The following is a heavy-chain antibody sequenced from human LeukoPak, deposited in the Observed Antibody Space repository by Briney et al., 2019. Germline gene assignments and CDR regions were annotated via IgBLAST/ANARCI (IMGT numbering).Heavy chain of an antibody. V-gene: IGHV3-33*01. CDR2: IWYDGSKM. CDR3: ARAGGGYNYDDY. Sequence: GGSLRLSCVASGFSITTYGLHWVRQAPGKGLEWVAVIWYDGSKMYYAESVKGRFTMSRDTSKNTLYLQMNSLRDEDTAVYYCARAGGGYNYDDYWGQGTLVTVSS. CDR1: GFSITTYG. D-gene: IGHD5-12*01. J-gene: IGHJ4*02.